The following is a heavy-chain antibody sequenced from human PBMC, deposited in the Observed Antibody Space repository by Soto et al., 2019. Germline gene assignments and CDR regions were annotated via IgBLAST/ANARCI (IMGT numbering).Heavy chain of an antibody. CDR1: GGSISSGGYY. CDR2: IYYSGST. D-gene: IGHD5-12*01. V-gene: IGHV4-31*03. J-gene: IGHJ5*02. CDR3: ARDIVATGFFGP. Sequence: PSETLSLTCTVSGGSISSGGYYWSWIRQHPGKGLEWIGYIYYSGSTYYNPSLKSRVTISVDTSKNQFSLKLSSVTAADTAVYYCARDIVATGFFGPWGQGTLVTVSS.